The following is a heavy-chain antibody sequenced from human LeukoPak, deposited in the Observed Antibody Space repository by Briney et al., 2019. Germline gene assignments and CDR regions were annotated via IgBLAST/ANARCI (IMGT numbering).Heavy chain of an antibody. D-gene: IGHD3-16*01. V-gene: IGHV3-74*01. CDR2: INNDGSST. J-gene: IGHJ4*02. Sequence: GSLRLSCAAPGFTFSSYWMHWVRPAPGKGLVWVSRINNDGSSTSYADSVKGRFTISRDNAKNTLYLQMNSLRVEDTAVYYCARGDVSGYREPPQTLFDYWGQGTLVTVSS. CDR1: GFTFSSYW. CDR3: ARGDVSGYREPPQTLFDY.